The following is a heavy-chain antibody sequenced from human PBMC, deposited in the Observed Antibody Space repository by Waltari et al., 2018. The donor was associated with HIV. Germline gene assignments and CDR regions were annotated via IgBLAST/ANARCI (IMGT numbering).Heavy chain of an antibody. D-gene: IGHD5-12*01. CDR2: ISWNRGST. CDR3: AKGGVARSYYHYYGMDV. Sequence: EVQLVESGGGLVQPGRSLRLSCAASGFTFDDYAMNWVRQAPGKGLEWVSGISWNRGSTGYSDSGKGRFTISRDNAKNSLYLQMNSLRAEDTALYYCAKGGVARSYYHYYGMDVWGQGTTVTVSS. CDR1: GFTFDDYA. V-gene: IGHV3-9*01. J-gene: IGHJ6*02.